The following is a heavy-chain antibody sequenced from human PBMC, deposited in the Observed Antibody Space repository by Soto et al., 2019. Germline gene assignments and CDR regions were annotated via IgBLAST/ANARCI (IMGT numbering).Heavy chain of an antibody. CDR1: GGSISSGGYY. Sequence: QVQLQESGPGLVKPSQTLSLTCTVSGGSISSGGYYWSWIRQHPGKGLEWIGYIYYSGSTYYNPSLQSRVTISVDTSKNQFSLKLSSVTAADTAVYYCARVSTYGAVPDQFDPWGQGTLVTVSS. CDR3: ARVSTYGAVPDQFDP. J-gene: IGHJ5*02. D-gene: IGHD4-17*01. V-gene: IGHV4-31*03. CDR2: IYYSGST.